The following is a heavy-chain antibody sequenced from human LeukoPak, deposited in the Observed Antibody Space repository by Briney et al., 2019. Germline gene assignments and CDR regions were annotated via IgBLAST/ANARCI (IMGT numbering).Heavy chain of an antibody. CDR3: ARAIDYSNYEGDYYYYYYMDV. Sequence: SETLSHTCTVSGGSISSYYWSWIRQPAGKGLEWIGRIYTSGSTNYNPSLKSRVTMSVDTSKNQFSLKLSSVTAADTAVYYCARAIDYSNYEGDYYYYYYMDVWGKGTTVTVSS. D-gene: IGHD4-11*01. V-gene: IGHV4-4*07. CDR1: GGSISSYY. CDR2: IYTSGST. J-gene: IGHJ6*03.